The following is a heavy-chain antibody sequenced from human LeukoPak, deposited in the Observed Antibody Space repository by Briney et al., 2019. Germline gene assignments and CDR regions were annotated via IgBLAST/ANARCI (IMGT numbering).Heavy chain of an antibody. J-gene: IGHJ4*02. CDR2: MNPNSGNT. V-gene: IGHV1-8*03. CDR3: ARMAEVEYFDY. CDR1: GYTFTSYD. D-gene: IGHD1-14*01. Sequence: ASVKVSCKASGYTFTSYDINWVRQATGQGLEWMGWMNPNSGNTGYAQKFQGRVTITRNTSISTAYMELSSLRSEDTAVYYCARMAEVEYFDYWGQGTLVTVSS.